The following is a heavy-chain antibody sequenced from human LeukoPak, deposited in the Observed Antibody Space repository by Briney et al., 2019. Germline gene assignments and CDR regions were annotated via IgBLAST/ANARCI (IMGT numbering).Heavy chain of an antibody. CDR2: INHSGIT. D-gene: IGHD2-15*01. CDR3: ARAVIVVAAATQRNWFDP. J-gene: IGHJ5*02. Sequence: SETLSPTCAVYGRSFSGYYWTWIRQTPGKGLEWIGEINHSGITDYNPSLRSRVTISVDTSKNQFSLKLSSVTAADTAIYYCARAVIVVAAATQRNWFDPWGQGTLVTVSS. V-gene: IGHV4-34*01. CDR1: GRSFSGYY.